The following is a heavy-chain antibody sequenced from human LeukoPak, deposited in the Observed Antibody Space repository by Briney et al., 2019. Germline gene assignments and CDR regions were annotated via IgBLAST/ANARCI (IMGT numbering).Heavy chain of an antibody. V-gene: IGHV3-73*01. J-gene: IGHJ4*02. CDR3: TRQYSSSSNFDY. D-gene: IGHD6-6*01. CDR1: GVTFSGSA. CDR2: IRSKANSYAT. Sequence: PGGSLRLSCAASGVTFSGSARHWVRQASGKGLEWVGRIRSKANSYATAYAASVKGRFTISRDDSKTTAYLQMNSLKTEDTAVYYGTRQYSSSSNFDYWGQGTLATVSS.